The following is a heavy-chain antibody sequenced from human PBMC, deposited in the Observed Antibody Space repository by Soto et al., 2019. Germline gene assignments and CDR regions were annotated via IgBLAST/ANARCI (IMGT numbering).Heavy chain of an antibody. Sequence: ESGEGVVQPGRSLRLSCTASEFTFHKYCMHWVRQAPGKGLEWVAVVSYDGSRQDFADSVKGRFTIYRDNFGNTVYLEMKGLRAEGSAVYFCAKEFFFSVPSAQSGAFDIWGQGTMVTVSS. CDR2: VSYDGSRQ. D-gene: IGHD2-2*01. CDR3: AKEFFFSVPSAQSGAFDI. J-gene: IGHJ3*02. V-gene: IGHV3-30*05. CDR1: EFTFHKYC.